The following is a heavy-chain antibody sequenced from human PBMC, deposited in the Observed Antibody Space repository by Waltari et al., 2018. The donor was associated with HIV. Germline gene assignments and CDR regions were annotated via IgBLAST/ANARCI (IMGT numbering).Heavy chain of an antibody. V-gene: IGHV4-59*01. J-gene: IGHJ4*02. Sequence: QVQLQASGPGLVKPSETLSLTCPASGRPICSYYFSWIPQPPGKGLEWIGYIYDSGSTNYNPSLKSRVTSSVDTSKNQFSLKLSSVTAADTAVYYCARDKRDGGNHRAYFDYWGQGSLVTVSS. CDR2: IYDSGST. CDR1: GRPICSYY. D-gene: IGHD2-15*01. CDR3: ARDKRDGGNHRAYFDY.